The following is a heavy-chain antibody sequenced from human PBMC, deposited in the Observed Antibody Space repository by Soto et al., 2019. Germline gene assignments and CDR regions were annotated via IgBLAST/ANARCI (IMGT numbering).Heavy chain of an antibody. CDR1: GGSISSSSYY. CDR3: AREHGFSYGLNYFDP. J-gene: IGHJ5*02. Sequence: SETLSLTCTVSGGSISSSSYYWSWIRQPPGKGLEWIGYIYYSGSTNYNPSLKSRVTMSVDTSKNQFSLNLSSVTAADTAVYYCAREHGFSYGLNYFDPWGQGTLVTVSS. CDR2: IYYSGST. V-gene: IGHV4-61*01. D-gene: IGHD5-18*01.